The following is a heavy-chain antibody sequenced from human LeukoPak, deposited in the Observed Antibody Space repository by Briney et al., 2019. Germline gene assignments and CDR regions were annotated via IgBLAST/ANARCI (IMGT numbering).Heavy chain of an antibody. J-gene: IGHJ2*01. CDR2: IYHSGST. V-gene: IGHV4-30-2*01. D-gene: IGHD5-24*01. CDR3: ARAVIEMATPGGWYFDL. Sequence: SETLSLTCAVSGGSISSGGYSWSWIRQPPGKGLEWIGYIYHSGSTYYNPSLKSRVTIPVDRSKDQFSLKLSSVTAADTAVYYCARAVIEMATPGGWYFDLWGRGTLVTVSS. CDR1: GGSISSGGYS.